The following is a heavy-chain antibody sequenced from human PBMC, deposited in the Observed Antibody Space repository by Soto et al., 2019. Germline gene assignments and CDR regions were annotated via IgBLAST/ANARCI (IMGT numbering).Heavy chain of an antibody. Sequence: QITLKESGPTLVKPTQTLTLTCTFSGFSLSTSEVGVGWIRQPPGKALEWLALIYWDDDKRYSASLKSRLTITKVTYNNQVVVTMTNMDTVDTATYYWAHVSGGYDDFDYWRKGTLVTVSS. CDR1: GFSLSTSEVG. J-gene: IGHJ4*02. CDR2: IYWDDDK. V-gene: IGHV2-5*02. D-gene: IGHD5-18*01. CDR3: AHVSGGYDDFDY.